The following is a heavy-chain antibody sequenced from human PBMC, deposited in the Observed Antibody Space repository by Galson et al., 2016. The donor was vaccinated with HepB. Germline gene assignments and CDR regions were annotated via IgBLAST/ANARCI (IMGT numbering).Heavy chain of an antibody. CDR2: ISYDGSNK. CDR1: GFTFSSYA. J-gene: IGHJ3*01. Sequence: SLRLSCAASGFTFSSYAMHWVRQAPGKGLEWVALISYDGSNKYYADSVKGRFTISRDNSKNTLYLQMNSLRAEDTAVYYCAREREYCTNGVCYFTAFDLWGQGTMVTVSS. D-gene: IGHD2-8*01. CDR3: AREREYCTNGVCYFTAFDL. V-gene: IGHV3-30*04.